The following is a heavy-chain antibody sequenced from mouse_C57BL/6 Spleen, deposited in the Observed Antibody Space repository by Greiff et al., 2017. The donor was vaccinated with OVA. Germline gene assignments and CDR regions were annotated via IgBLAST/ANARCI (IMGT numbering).Heavy chain of an antibody. CDR3: AKTLDSSGPAWFAY. V-gene: IGHV2-5*01. CDR1: GFSLTSYG. J-gene: IGHJ3*01. CDR2: IWRGGST. D-gene: IGHD3-2*02. Sequence: VKLMESGPGLVQPSQSLSITCTVSGFSLTSYGVHWVRQSPGKGLEWLGVIWRGGSTDYNAAFMSRLSITKDNSKSQVFFKMNSLQADDTAIYYCAKTLDSSGPAWFAYWGQGTLVTVSA.